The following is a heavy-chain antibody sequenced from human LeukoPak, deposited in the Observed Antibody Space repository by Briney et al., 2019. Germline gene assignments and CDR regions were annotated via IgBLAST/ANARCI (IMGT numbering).Heavy chain of an antibody. J-gene: IGHJ4*02. D-gene: IGHD3-22*01. CDR3: ARAWYYYDSSGYYYPNDY. Sequence: GGSLRLSCAASGFTFSSYAMSWVRQAPGKGLEWVSAISGSGGSTYYADSVKGRFTISRDNAKNSLYLQMNSLRAEDTAVYYCARAWYYYDSSGYYYPNDYWGQGTLVTVSS. V-gene: IGHV3-23*01. CDR2: ISGSGGST. CDR1: GFTFSSYA.